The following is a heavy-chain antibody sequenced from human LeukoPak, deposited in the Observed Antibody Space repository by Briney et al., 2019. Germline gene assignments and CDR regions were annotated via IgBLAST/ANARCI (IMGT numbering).Heavy chain of an antibody. CDR2: IYTSGST. Sequence: SQTLSLTCTVSGGSISSGSYYWSWIRQPAGKGLEWIGRIYTSGSTNYNPSLKSRVTISVDTSKNQFSLKLSSVTAADTAVYYCARGGHFDYWGQGTLVTVSS. V-gene: IGHV4-61*02. CDR3: ARGGHFDY. J-gene: IGHJ4*02. CDR1: GGSISSGSYY.